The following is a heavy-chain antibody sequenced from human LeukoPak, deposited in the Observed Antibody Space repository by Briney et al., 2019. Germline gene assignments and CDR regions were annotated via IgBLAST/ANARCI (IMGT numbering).Heavy chain of an antibody. D-gene: IGHD5-24*01. J-gene: IGHJ5*02. CDR1: GGSISTYY. Sequence: RTSETLSLTCTVSGGSISTYYWSWIRQPPGKGLEWIGYIYSSGSTIYNASLKSRVTISVDTSKNQFPLKLSSVTAADTAVYYCASNQNRDGYNSRAWFDPWGQGTLVTVSS. CDR2: IYSSGST. V-gene: IGHV4-59*12. CDR3: ASNQNRDGYNSRAWFDP.